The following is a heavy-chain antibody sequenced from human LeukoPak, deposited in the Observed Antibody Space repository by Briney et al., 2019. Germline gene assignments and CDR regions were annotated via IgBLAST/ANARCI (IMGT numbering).Heavy chain of an antibody. CDR3: TSSITIFGVVIMGIDY. CDR2: IKSKTDGGTT. V-gene: IGHV3-15*01. J-gene: IGHJ4*02. Sequence: GGSLRLSCAASGFTFSNAWMSWVRQAPGKGLEWVGRIKSKTDGGTTDYAAPVKGRFTISRDDSKNTLYLQMNSLKTKDTAVYYCTSSITIFGVVIMGIDYWGQGTLVTVSS. CDR1: GFTFSNAW. D-gene: IGHD3-3*01.